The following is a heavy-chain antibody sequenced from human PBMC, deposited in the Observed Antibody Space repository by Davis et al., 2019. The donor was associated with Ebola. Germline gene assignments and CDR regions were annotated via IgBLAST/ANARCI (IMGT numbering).Heavy chain of an antibody. Sequence: MPGGSLRLSCTVSGGSISSYYWGWIRQPPGNGLEWIGSIYYSGSTYYNPSLKSRVTISVDTSKNQFSLKLSSVTAADTAVYYCARQQSSGWYYFDYWGQGTLVTVSS. J-gene: IGHJ4*02. CDR3: ARQQSSGWYYFDY. CDR1: GGSISSYY. CDR2: IYYSGST. D-gene: IGHD6-19*01. V-gene: IGHV4-39*01.